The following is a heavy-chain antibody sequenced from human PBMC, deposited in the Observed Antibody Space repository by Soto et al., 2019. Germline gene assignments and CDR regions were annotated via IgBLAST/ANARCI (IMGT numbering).Heavy chain of an antibody. CDR3: ARDYLRWGDCSSTSCYASPYYHYYGMDF. CDR1: GFTFSSYA. D-gene: IGHD2-2*01. CDR2: ISYDGSNK. Sequence: PGGYLGLSCAASGFTFSSYAMHWVRQAPGKGLEWVAVISYDGSNKYYADSVKGRFTISRDNSKNTLYLQMNSLRAEDTAVYYCARDYLRWGDCSSTSCYASPYYHYYGMDFWGQRTTVIVSS. J-gene: IGHJ6*02. V-gene: IGHV3-30-3*01.